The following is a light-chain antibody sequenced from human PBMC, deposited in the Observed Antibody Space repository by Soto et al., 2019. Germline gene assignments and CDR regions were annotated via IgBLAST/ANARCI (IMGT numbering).Light chain of an antibody. CDR3: QQDGSLPFT. CDR2: AAS. CDR1: QSIRDNN. Sequence: EIVLTQSPGTLSLSPGERATLSCRASQSIRDNNLAWFQQKPGQAPRLLIYAASGRATGIPDRFSGSGSGTDFTLTINKQEPEDFAMYYCQQDGSLPFTFGPGTKLD. V-gene: IGKV3-20*01. J-gene: IGKJ3*01.